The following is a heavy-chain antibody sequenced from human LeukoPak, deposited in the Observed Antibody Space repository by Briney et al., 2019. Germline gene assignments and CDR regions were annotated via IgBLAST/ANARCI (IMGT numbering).Heavy chain of an antibody. V-gene: IGHV4-39*01. J-gene: IGHJ4*02. CDR1: GGPISSSSYY. D-gene: IGHD6-13*01. CDR2: IYYSGST. Sequence: SETLSLTCTVSGGPISSSSYYWGWIRQPPGKGLEWLGYIYYSGSTYYNPSLKSRVTISVDTSKNQFSLKLSSVTAADTAVYYCARPRSSWDSSSRYYFDYWGQGTLVTVS. CDR3: ARPRSSWDSSSRYYFDY.